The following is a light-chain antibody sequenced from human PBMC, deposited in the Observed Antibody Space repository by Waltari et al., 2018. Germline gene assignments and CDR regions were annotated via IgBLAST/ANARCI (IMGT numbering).Light chain of an antibody. CDR3: QQYNNWPLT. CDR1: QRVSSS. V-gene: IGKV3-15*01. Sequence: DIVMTQSPATLSVSPGARAPLSCRASQRVSSSLAWYQQQPGQAPRLLIHGSSTRATGIPARVSGSGSGTEFTLTISSLQSEDFAVYYCQQYNNWPLTFGQGTKVEIK. CDR2: GSS. J-gene: IGKJ1*01.